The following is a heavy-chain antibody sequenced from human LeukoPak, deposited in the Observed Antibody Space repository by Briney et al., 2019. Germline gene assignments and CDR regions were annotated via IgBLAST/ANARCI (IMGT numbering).Heavy chain of an antibody. CDR2: IKQDGSEK. D-gene: IGHD3-22*01. CDR3: ARSLTTYYYDSSGYLDY. J-gene: IGHJ4*02. CDR1: GFTVNSNY. Sequence: GGSLRLSCAASGFTVNSNYLSWVRQAPGKGLEWVANIKQDGSEKYYVDSVKGRFTISRDNAKNSLYLQMNSLRAEDTAVYYCARSLTTYYYDSSGYLDYWGQGTLVTVSS. V-gene: IGHV3-7*01.